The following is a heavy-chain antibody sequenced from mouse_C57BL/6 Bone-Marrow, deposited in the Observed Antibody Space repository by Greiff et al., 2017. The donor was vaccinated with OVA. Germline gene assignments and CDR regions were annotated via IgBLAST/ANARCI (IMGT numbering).Heavy chain of an antibody. J-gene: IGHJ4*01. CDR3: ARPLYYYGSSPGMDY. CDR1: GFTFSSYA. D-gene: IGHD1-1*01. V-gene: IGHV5-4*03. CDR2: ISDGGSYT. Sequence: EVMLVESGGGLVKPGGSLKLSCAASGFTFSSYAMSWVRQTPEKRLEWVATISDGGSYTYYPDNVKGRFTISRDNAKNNLYLQMSHLKSEDTAMYYGARPLYYYGSSPGMDYWGQGTSVTVSS.